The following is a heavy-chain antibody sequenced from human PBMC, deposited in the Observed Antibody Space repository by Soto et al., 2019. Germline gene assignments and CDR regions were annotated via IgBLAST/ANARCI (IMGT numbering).Heavy chain of an antibody. CDR2: ISGSGGST. J-gene: IGHJ5*02. CDR3: AKVGEADDYIWGSYRYFWFDP. D-gene: IGHD3-16*02. V-gene: IGHV3-23*01. CDR1: GFTFSSYA. Sequence: GGSLRLSCAASGFTFSSYAMSWVRQAPGKGLEWVSAISGSGGSTYYADSVKGRFTISGDNSKNTLYLQMNSLRAEDTAVYYCAKVGEADDYIWGSYRYFWFDPWGQGTLVTVSS.